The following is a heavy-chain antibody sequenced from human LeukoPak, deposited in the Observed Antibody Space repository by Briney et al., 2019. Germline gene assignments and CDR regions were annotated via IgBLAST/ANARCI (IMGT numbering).Heavy chain of an antibody. CDR3: AKVAFSHGTIS. Sequence: SETLSLTCSVSGASINSGDNFWSWIRQPPGKGLECIGHIYYSGRTYYNPSLKSRVTIPSDTSQNHFFLNLTSVTAADTAVYYCAKVAFSHGTISWGHGTLVTVSS. D-gene: IGHD1-1*01. V-gene: IGHV4-30-4*08. CDR1: GASINSGDNF. J-gene: IGHJ5*01. CDR2: IYYSGRT.